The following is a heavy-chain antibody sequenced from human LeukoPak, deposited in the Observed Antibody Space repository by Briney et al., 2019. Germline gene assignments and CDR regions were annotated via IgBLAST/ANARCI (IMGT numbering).Heavy chain of an antibody. J-gene: IGHJ4*02. CDR2: IRSIANNYAT. Sequence: GGSLRLSCAASGFTFSGSAIHWVRQASGKGLEWVGRIRSIANNYATAYAASVKGRFIISRDDSKNTAYLQMNSLKTEDTAVYYCTKLEMASRLGYWGKGTLVTVSS. CDR1: GFTFSGSA. D-gene: IGHD5-24*01. CDR3: TKLEMASRLGY. V-gene: IGHV3-73*01.